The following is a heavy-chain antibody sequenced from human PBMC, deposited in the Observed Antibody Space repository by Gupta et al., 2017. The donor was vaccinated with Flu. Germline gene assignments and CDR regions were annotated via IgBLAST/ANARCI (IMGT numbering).Heavy chain of an antibody. Sequence: QVQLVQSGAEAKKPGASLKVSCKASGYTFTGYYMHWVRQAPGQGLEWMGWINPNSGGTNYAQKFQGRVTMTRDTSISTAYMELSRLRSDDTAVYYCARDLLAEAVAGHFDYWGQGTLVTVSS. D-gene: IGHD6-19*01. CDR3: ARDLLAEAVAGHFDY. CDR2: INPNSGGT. J-gene: IGHJ4*02. V-gene: IGHV1-2*02. CDR1: GYTFTGYY.